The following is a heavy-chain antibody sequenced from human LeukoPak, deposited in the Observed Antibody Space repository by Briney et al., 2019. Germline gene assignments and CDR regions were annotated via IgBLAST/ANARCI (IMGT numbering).Heavy chain of an antibody. CDR3: ARGSIMIKFGGVID. V-gene: IGHV3-11*01. D-gene: IGHD3-16*02. J-gene: IGHJ4*02. Sequence: GGSLRLSCVASGFTFSDYYMSWIRQAPGKGLEWISYISGDGSPIYYADSVKGRFTISRDNAKNSLYLQMNSLRAEDTAVYYCARGSIMIKFGGVIDWGQGNLVTVSS. CDR2: ISGDGSPI. CDR1: GFTFSDYY.